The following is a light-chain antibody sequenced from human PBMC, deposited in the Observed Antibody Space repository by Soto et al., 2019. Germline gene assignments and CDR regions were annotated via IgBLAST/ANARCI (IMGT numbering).Light chain of an antibody. CDR2: EVR. CDR3: SSYTSKSSLI. V-gene: IGLV2-14*01. CDR1: MRDVGAYNL. Sequence: QSALTQPASVSGSPGQSITISCAGTMRDVGAYNLVSWYQQHPGRAPQLIIYEVRNRPSGISFRFSGSKSGNTASLTISGLQAEDEADYYCSSYTSKSSLIFGGGTKLTIL. J-gene: IGLJ2*01.